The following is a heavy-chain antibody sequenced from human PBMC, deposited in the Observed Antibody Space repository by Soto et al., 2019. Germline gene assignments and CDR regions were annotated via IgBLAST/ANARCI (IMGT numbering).Heavy chain of an antibody. V-gene: IGHV4-61*01. Sequence: SETLSLTCTVSGGSVSSGCNSWSWIRQTPGKGLEWIGYIYYSGSTNYNPSLKRRVTTSVDTSKNQISLTLISVTAADTAVYYYSVSTYHHPPSAIDYWCPGPLVTVSS. J-gene: IGHJ4*02. D-gene: IGHD2-15*01. CDR3: SVSTYHHPPSAIDY. CDR1: GGSVSSGCNS. CDR2: IYYSGST.